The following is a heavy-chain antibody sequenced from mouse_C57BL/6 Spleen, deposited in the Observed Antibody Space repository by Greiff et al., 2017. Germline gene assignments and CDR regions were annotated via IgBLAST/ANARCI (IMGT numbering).Heavy chain of an antibody. D-gene: IGHD2-4*01. CDR3: ARVRLGYYNFPYAMDY. J-gene: IGHJ4*01. CDR2: IYPGSGST. Sequence: QVQLKQPGAELVKPGASVKMSCKASGYTFTSYWITWVKQRPGQGLEWIGDIYPGSGSTNYNEKFKSKATLTVDPSSSTAYMKLSSLTSEDSAVYYCARVRLGYYNFPYAMDYWGQGTSVTVSS. V-gene: IGHV1-55*01. CDR1: GYTFTSYW.